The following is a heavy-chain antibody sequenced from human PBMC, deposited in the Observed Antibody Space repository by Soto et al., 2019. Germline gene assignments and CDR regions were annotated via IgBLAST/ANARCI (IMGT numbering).Heavy chain of an antibody. D-gene: IGHD3-22*01. V-gene: IGHV1-69*06. CDR2: IIPIFGTA. Sequence: SVKVSCKASGGTFSSYAISWVRQAPGQGLEWMGGIIPIFGTANYAQKFQGRVTITADKSTSTAYMELSSLRFEDTAVYYCARDRSRRYYDSSGYLAGAFDIWGQGTMVTVSS. CDR3: ARDRSRRYYDSSGYLAGAFDI. CDR1: GGTFSSYA. J-gene: IGHJ3*02.